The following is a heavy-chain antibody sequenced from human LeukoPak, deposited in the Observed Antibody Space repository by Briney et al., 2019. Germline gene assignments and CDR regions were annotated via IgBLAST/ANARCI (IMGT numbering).Heavy chain of an antibody. CDR3: ARGYYSSSGDY. V-gene: IGHV2-5*02. Sequence: SRPTGAKPTQTLTLTCTFSGFSLSTSGVSVGWVRQPPGKALEWLALIYWDDDKRYSPSLKSRLTITKDTSKNQVVLSMTNMGPVDTATYYCARGYYSSSGDYWGQGTRVSLSS. J-gene: IGHJ4*02. D-gene: IGHD2-15*01. CDR1: GFSLSTSGVS. CDR2: IYWDDDK.